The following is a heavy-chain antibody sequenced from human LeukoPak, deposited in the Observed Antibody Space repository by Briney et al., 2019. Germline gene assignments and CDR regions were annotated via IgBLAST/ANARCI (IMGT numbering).Heavy chain of an antibody. D-gene: IGHD2-2*01. CDR3: ARDPGYCSSTSCYPGSFDY. V-gene: IGHV4-34*01. CDR1: GGSFSGYY. CDR2: VYYSGTT. J-gene: IGHJ4*02. Sequence: SETLSLTCAVYGGSFSGYYWSWIRQPPGKALEWIGSVYYSGTTSYNPSLKSRVTISVDMSKNHFSLRLSSVTAADTAVYYCARDPGYCSSTSCYPGSFDYWGQGTLVTVSS.